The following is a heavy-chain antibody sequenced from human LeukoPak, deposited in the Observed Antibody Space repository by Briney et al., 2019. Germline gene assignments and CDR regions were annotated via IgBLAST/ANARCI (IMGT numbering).Heavy chain of an antibody. CDR3: ARGYGSGSYPFDY. V-gene: IGHV7-4-1*02. CDR1: GYAFTNFA. CDR2: INTNTGNP. J-gene: IGHJ4*02. D-gene: IGHD3-10*01. Sequence: ASVKVSCKTSGYAFTNFAMIWVRQAPGQGLEWTGWINTNTGNPTYAQGFTGRFVFSLDTSVSTAYLQISSLKAEDTAVYYCARGYGSGSYPFDYWGQGTLVTVSS.